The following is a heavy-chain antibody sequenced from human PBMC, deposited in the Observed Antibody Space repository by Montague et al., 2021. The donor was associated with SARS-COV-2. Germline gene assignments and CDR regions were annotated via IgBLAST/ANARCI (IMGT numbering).Heavy chain of an antibody. CDR2: ILYTGST. J-gene: IGHJ6*02. D-gene: IGHD4-23*01. V-gene: IGHV4-59*01. CDR3: ATGLSGNSYAYHYEMDV. Sequence: SETQSLTCTVSGGSISSYYWSWIRQPPGKGLEWIGYILYTGSTNYNPSLMSRVTISVDTSKNQLSLKLSSVTTADTAVYYCATGLSGNSYAYHYEMDVWGQGTTVTVAS. CDR1: GGSISSYY.